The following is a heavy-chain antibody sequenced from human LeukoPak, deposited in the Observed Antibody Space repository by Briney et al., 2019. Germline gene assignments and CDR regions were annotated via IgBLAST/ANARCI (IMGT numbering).Heavy chain of an antibody. V-gene: IGHV4-34*01. D-gene: IGHD3-16*01. J-gene: IGHJ2*01. CDR2: INHSGST. CDR1: GGSFSGYY. Sequence: SETLSLTCAVYGGSFSGYYWSWVRQPPGKGLEWIGEINHSGSTNYNPSLTSRVTISVDTSKTQFSLKLSSVTATDTAVYYCARGIGFGNFDLWGRGTLVTVSS. CDR3: ARGIGFGNFDL.